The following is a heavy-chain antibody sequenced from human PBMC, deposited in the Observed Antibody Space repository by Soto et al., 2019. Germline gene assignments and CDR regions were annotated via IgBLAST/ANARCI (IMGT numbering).Heavy chain of an antibody. Sequence: ECLNISCKSSRYSFTNYWIGWVRQMPGKGLEWMGIIQPGDSDTRYSPSFQGQVTISADKSISTAYLQWSSLKSSDTAMYYCARQWSFDYWGQGTLVTVSS. CDR1: RYSFTNYW. CDR3: ARQWSFDY. J-gene: IGHJ4*02. V-gene: IGHV5-51*01. CDR2: IQPGDSDT. D-gene: IGHD2-8*01.